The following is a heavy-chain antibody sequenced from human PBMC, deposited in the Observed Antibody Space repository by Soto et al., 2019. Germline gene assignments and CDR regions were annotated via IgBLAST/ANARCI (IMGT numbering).Heavy chain of an antibody. V-gene: IGHV3-7*01. Sequence: QPGGSLRLSCAASGFTFSSYWMSWVRQAPGKGLEWVANINQDGTEKYYVDSVKGRFTISRDNAKNSLFLQVNSLRAEDTAVYYCARDGVEPGLYFDNWGQGTLVTVSS. CDR1: GFTFSSYW. CDR2: INQDGTEK. D-gene: IGHD6-13*01. J-gene: IGHJ4*02. CDR3: ARDGVEPGLYFDN.